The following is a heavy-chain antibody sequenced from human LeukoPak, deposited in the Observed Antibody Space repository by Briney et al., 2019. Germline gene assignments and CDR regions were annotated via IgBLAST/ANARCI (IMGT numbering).Heavy chain of an antibody. D-gene: IGHD3-9*01. CDR3: ARGYDLLTGYLYYFDY. CDR1: GFTFSSYA. V-gene: IGHV3-30*04. Sequence: PGRSLRLSCAASGFTFSSYAMHWIRQAPGKGLEWVAVISYDGSNKYYADSVKGRFTISRDNSKNTLYLLMNSLRAEDTAVYYCARGYDLLTGYLYYFDYWGQGTLVTVSS. CDR2: ISYDGSNK. J-gene: IGHJ4*02.